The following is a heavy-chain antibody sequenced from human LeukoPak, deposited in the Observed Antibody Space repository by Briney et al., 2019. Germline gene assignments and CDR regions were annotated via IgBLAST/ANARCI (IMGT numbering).Heavy chain of an antibody. CDR1: GFTFSNYA. CDR2: TSARGGTT. CDR3: AKTIDCSSSKCYDAFDI. Sequence: GGSLRLSCAASGFTFSNYAMNWARQAPGKGLEWVSYTSARGGTTFYADSVKGRFTISRDNSRYTLFLQMNSLRPEDTAVYYCAKTIDCSSSKCYDAFDIWGQGTMVTVSS. V-gene: IGHV3-23*01. J-gene: IGHJ3*02. D-gene: IGHD2-2*01.